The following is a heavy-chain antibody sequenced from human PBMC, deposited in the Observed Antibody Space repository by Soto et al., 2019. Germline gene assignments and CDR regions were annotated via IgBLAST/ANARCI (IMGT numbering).Heavy chain of an antibody. J-gene: IGHJ5*02. D-gene: IGHD6-13*01. CDR2: INPNSSGT. CDR1: GYTSTGSY. CDR3: ARAHMEAAAEFFDP. Sequence: ASSTVPCTASGYTSTGSYMPWVRQAPRQGLEWMGWINPNSSGTNYAQKFQGRGTMTRDTSISTAYMELSRLRSDDTAVYYCARAHMEAAAEFFDPWGQGTLVTVSS. V-gene: IGHV1-2*02.